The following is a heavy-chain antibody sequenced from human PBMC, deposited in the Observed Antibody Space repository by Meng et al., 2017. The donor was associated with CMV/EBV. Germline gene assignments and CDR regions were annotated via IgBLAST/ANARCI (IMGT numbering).Heavy chain of an antibody. Sequence: GGSLRLSCAACGFTFSSDDMHWVRQAPGKGLEWVSSISSSSSYIYYADSVKGRFTISRDNAKNSLYLQMNSLRAEDTAVYYCARVYIAAAGVSDYWGQGTLVTVSS. D-gene: IGHD6-13*01. CDR3: ARVYIAAAGVSDY. CDR1: GFTFSSDD. J-gene: IGHJ4*02. CDR2: ISSSSSYI. V-gene: IGHV3-21*01.